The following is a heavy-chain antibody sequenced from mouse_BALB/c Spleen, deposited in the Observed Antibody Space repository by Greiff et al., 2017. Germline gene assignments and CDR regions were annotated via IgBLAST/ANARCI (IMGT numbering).Heavy chain of an antibody. CDR1: GFTFSSYA. CDR2: ISSGGSYT. D-gene: IGHD1-2*01. Sequence: EVKLVESGGGLVKPGGSLKLSCAASGFTFSSYAMSWVRQSPEKRLEWVAEISSGGSYTYYPDTVTGRFTISRDNAKNTLYLEMSSLRSEDTAMYYCARLHYYSLSWDYWGQGTSVTVSS. J-gene: IGHJ4*01. CDR3: ARLHYYSLSWDY. V-gene: IGHV5-9-4*01.